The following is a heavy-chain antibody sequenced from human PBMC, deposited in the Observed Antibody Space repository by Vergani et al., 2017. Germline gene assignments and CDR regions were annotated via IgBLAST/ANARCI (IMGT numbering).Heavy chain of an antibody. CDR2: IIPIFGTA. J-gene: IGHJ5*02. V-gene: IGHV1-69*01. D-gene: IGHD3-10*01. CDR1: GGTFSSYA. Sequence: QVQLVQSGAEVKKPGSSVTVSCKASGGTFSSYAISWVRQAPGQGLEWMGGIIPIFGTANYAQKFQGRVTITADESTSTAYMELSSLRSEDTAVYYCATSYGSGSYYRDDHNWFDPWGQGTLVTVSS. CDR3: ATSYGSGSYYRDDHNWFDP.